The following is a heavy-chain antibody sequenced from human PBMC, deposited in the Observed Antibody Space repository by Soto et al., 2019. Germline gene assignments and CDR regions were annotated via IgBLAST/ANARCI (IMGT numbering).Heavy chain of an antibody. CDR2: IYYSGTA. CDR3: ARAGYSSSGIDP. CDR1: GGSISSGGFY. D-gene: IGHD6-13*01. J-gene: IGHJ5*02. V-gene: IGHV4-31*03. Sequence: QVQLQESGPGLVKPSQTLSLPCTVSGGSISSGGFYWSCIRQHPGKGLECIGYIYYSGTAYYNPSLKSRVTISVDTSKNQFSLKLSSVTAADTAVYYCARAGYSSSGIDPWGQGTLVTVSS.